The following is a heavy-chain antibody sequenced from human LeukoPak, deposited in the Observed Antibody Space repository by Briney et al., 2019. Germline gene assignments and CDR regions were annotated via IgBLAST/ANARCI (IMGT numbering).Heavy chain of an antibody. D-gene: IGHD4-17*01. Sequence: SETLSLTCTVSGGSISSYYWSWIRQPAGKGLEWIGRIYTSGSTNYNPSLKSRVTMSVDTSKNQFSLKLSSVTAADTAVYYCARDGPPSYGDKPDKYFDLWGRGTLVTVSS. V-gene: IGHV4-4*07. CDR2: IYTSGST. J-gene: IGHJ2*01. CDR3: ARDGPPSYGDKPDKYFDL. CDR1: GGSISSYY.